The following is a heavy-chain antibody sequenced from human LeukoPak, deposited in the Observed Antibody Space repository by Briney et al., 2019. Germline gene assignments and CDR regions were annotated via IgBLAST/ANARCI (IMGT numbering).Heavy chain of an antibody. CDR2: MRSKANTYAT. J-gene: IGHJ4*02. CDR3: TGRTDGSGSYFDN. CDR1: GFTFSGSA. D-gene: IGHD3-10*01. V-gene: IGHV3-73*01. Sequence: GGSLRLSCAASGFTFSGSAMHWVRQASGKGLEWVGRMRSKANTYATAYAASVKGRFTISRDDSKNTAYLQMNSLKTEDTAVYYCTGRTDGSGSYFDNWGQGNLVTVSS.